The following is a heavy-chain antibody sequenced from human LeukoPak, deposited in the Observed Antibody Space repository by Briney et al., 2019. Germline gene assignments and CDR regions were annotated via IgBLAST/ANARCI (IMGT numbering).Heavy chain of an antibody. V-gene: IGHV1-18*01. CDR2: ISAYNGNT. CDR3: ARERRPPQSVAGHDAFDI. Sequence: ASVKVSCKASGYTFTSYGISWVRQAPGQGLEWMGWISAYNGNTNYAQKLQGRVTMTTDTSTSTAYMELRSLRSDDTAVYYCARERRPPQSVAGHDAFDIWGQGTMVTVSS. J-gene: IGHJ3*02. CDR1: GYTFTSYG. D-gene: IGHD6-19*01.